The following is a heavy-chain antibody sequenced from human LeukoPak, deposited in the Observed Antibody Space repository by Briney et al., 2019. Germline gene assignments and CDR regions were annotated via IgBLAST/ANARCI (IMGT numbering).Heavy chain of an antibody. J-gene: IGHJ3*02. CDR1: GFIVSDYY. CDR3: ARREWNQLGGAFDI. Sequence: GGSLRLSCAASGFIVSDYYMSWIRQAPGKGLEWVSYISSSGSNLYYGDSVKGRFTISRDNTKNSMHLEMNSLRAEDTAVYYCARREWNQLGGAFDIWGQGTMVTVSS. V-gene: IGHV3-11*01. D-gene: IGHD1-14*01. CDR2: ISSSGSNL.